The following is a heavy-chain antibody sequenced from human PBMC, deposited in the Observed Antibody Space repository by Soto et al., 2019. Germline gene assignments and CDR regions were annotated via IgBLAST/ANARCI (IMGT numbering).Heavy chain of an antibody. D-gene: IGHD4-4*01. CDR2: ISGSGGST. V-gene: IGHV3-23*01. CDR3: AKGGASILPSTVTTRLEY. CDR1: GFTFSSYA. Sequence: GGSLRLSCAVSGFTFSSYAMSWVRQAPGKGLEWVSAISGSGGSTYYADSVKGRFTISRDNSKNTLYLQMNSLRAEDTAVYYCAKGGASILPSTVTTRLEYWGQGTLVTVAS. J-gene: IGHJ4*02.